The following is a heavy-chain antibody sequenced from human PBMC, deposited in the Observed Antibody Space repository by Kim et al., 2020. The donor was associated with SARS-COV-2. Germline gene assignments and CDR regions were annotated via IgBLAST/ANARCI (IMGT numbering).Heavy chain of an antibody. Sequence: YALSGKGRITINADTSQNQFSLQLNSVTPEDTAVYYCARDRQRAGTDVDYWGQGTLVTVSS. V-gene: IGHV6-1*01. J-gene: IGHJ4*02. CDR3: ARDRQRAGTDVDY. D-gene: IGHD6-19*01.